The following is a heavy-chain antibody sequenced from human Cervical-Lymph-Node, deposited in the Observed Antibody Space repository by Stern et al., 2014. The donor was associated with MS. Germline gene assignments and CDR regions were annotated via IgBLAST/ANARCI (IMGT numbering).Heavy chain of an antibody. CDR2: ISTDSGNT. V-gene: IGHV1-18*01. Sequence: VQLVESGTEVKKPGASVLVSCKASGYTFTTYGITWVRQAPGQGLEWMGWISTDSGNTKYAEQFQDRVPMIRDTTTGTAYMEVRSLRSEDTAVYYCARDKMHAFDYWGQGTQVTVPS. CDR3: ARDKMHAFDY. J-gene: IGHJ4*02. D-gene: IGHD2-8*01. CDR1: GYTFTTYG.